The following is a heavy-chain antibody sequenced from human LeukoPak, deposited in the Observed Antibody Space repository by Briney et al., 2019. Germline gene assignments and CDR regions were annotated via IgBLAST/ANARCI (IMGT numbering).Heavy chain of an antibody. V-gene: IGHV3-7*01. J-gene: IGHJ4*02. Sequence: GGSLRLSCAASGFTFSSYWMSWVRQAPGKGLEWVANIKQDGSEKYYVDSVKGRFTISRDNAKNSLYLQMNSLRAEDTAVYYCASSHPPAGWELLGGHDYWGQGTLVTVSS. CDR2: IKQDGSEK. CDR1: GFTFSSYW. CDR3: ASSHPPAGWELLGGHDY. D-gene: IGHD1-26*01.